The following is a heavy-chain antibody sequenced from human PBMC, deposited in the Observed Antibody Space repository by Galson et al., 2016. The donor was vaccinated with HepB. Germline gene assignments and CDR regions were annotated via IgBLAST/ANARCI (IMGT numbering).Heavy chain of an antibody. CDR3: GRDTAVGGIDY. Sequence: SLRLSCAASGFTFSTYYMSWVRQAPGEGLEWVANIKEDGSEKYYVDSVKGRFTISRDNAKNPLYLLMNSLRAEDTAVYYCGRDTAVGGIDYWGQRTLVTVSS. CDR1: GFTFSTYY. D-gene: IGHD5-18*01. V-gene: IGHV3-7*03. J-gene: IGHJ4*02. CDR2: IKEDGSEK.